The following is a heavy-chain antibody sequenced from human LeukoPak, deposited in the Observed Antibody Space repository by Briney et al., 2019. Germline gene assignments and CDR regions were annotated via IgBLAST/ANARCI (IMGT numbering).Heavy chain of an antibody. CDR3: ARSGGDWYTADI. D-gene: IGHD2-21*02. CDR2: ISYDGSDK. V-gene: IGHV3-30*01. J-gene: IGHJ3*02. CDR1: GLTLSTYA. Sequence: GGSRRLSCAASGLTLSTYAMHWVRQPADKGQEWVAFISYDGSDKSCADSVKGRFTISRDNSKNTLYLQTNSLRAEETGVYYCARSGGDWYTADIWGQGTKVTVSS.